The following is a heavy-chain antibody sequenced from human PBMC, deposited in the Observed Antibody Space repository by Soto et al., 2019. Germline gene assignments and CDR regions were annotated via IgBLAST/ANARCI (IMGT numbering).Heavy chain of an antibody. Sequence: GASVKVSCKASGGTFSSYAISWVRQAPGQGLEWMGGIIPIFGNTGYAQNFRGRVTMTQNTAIGTAYMELSSLRSDDTATYYCTRAYGAETFDFWGQGTRVTVSS. CDR1: GGTFSSYA. CDR2: IIPIFGNT. D-gene: IGHD3-10*01. V-gene: IGHV1-8*02. J-gene: IGHJ5*01. CDR3: TRAYGAETFDF.